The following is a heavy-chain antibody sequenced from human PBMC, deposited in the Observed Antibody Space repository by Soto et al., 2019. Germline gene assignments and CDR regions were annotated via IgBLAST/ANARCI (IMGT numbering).Heavy chain of an antibody. J-gene: IGHJ6*02. CDR3: AKDMSPTLPVGKGGYYYYGMDV. V-gene: IGHV3-9*01. CDR1: GFTFDDYA. CDR2: ISWNSGSI. Sequence: GGSLRLSCAASGFTFDDYAMHWVRQAPGKGLEWVSGISWNSGSIGYADSVKGRFTISRDNAKNSLYLQMNSLRAEDTALYYCAKDMSPTLPVGKGGYYYYGMDVWGQGTTVTVSS.